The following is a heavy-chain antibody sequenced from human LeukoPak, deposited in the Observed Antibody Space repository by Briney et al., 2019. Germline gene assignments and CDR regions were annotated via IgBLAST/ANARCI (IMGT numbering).Heavy chain of an antibody. CDR3: ARDRGYSYGYRFDP. D-gene: IGHD5-18*01. V-gene: IGHV4-59*01. CDR2: TYYSGST. J-gene: IGHJ5*02. Sequence: SETLSLTCTVSGGSISSYYWSWIRQPPGKGLEWIGYTYYSGSTNYNPSLKSRVTISVDTSKNQFSLKLSSVTAADTAVYYCARDRGYSYGYRFDPWGQGTLVTVSS. CDR1: GGSISSYY.